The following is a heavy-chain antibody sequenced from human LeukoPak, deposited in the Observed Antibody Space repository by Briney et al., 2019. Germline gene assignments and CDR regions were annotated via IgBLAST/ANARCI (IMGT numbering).Heavy chain of an antibody. CDR3: AKLYVVTVGKNAFDI. CDR1: GFTVTSNY. Sequence: GGSLRLSCAASGFTVTSNYMSWVRKAPEKGLEWVSVTYMGGRTKYTDSVKGRFSISRDNSKKTPYLKRKSLITEHTAGYICAKLYVVTVGKNAFDIWGQGTLVTVSS. CDR2: TYMGGRT. V-gene: IGHV3-53*01. D-gene: IGHD4-23*01. J-gene: IGHJ3*02.